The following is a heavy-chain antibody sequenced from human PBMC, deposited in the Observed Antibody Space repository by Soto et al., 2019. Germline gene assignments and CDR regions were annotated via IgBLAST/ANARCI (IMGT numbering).Heavy chain of an antibody. CDR2: IKQDGSEK. J-gene: IGHJ4*02. CDR1: GFTFSSYW. CDR3: ARGTGAAVAADY. V-gene: IGHV3-7*01. Sequence: EVQLVESGGGLVQPGGSLRLSCAASGFTFSSYWMSWVRQAPGKGLEWVANIKQDGSEKFYVDSVKGRFTISRDSAKNSLYLQMNSLRAEDTAVYYCARGTGAAVAADYWGQGTLVTVSS. D-gene: IGHD6-19*01.